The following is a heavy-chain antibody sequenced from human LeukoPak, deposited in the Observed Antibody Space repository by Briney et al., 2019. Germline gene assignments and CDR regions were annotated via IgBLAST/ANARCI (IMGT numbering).Heavy chain of an antibody. D-gene: IGHD6-19*01. V-gene: IGHV3-20*04. Sequence: GGSLRLSCTVSGFTVSSNSMTWVRQAPGKGLEWVSGINWNGGSTGYADSVKGRFTISRDNAKNSLYLQMNSLRAEDTALYYCARVGVAGIGHDYWGQGTLVTVSS. J-gene: IGHJ4*02. CDR1: GFTVSSNS. CDR3: ARVGVAGIGHDY. CDR2: INWNGGST.